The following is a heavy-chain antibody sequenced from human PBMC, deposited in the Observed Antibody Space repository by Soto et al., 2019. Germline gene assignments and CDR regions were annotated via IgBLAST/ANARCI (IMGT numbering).Heavy chain of an antibody. Sequence: PGGSLRLSCAASGFTFSSYGMHWVRQAPGKGLEGVAVIWYDGSNKYYADSVKGRFTISRDNSKNTLYLQMNSLRAEDTAVYYCASPSKVYCSGGSCDYYGMDVWGQGTTVTVSS. V-gene: IGHV3-33*01. CDR1: GFTFSSYG. D-gene: IGHD2-15*01. CDR2: IWYDGSNK. J-gene: IGHJ6*02. CDR3: ASPSKVYCSGGSCDYYGMDV.